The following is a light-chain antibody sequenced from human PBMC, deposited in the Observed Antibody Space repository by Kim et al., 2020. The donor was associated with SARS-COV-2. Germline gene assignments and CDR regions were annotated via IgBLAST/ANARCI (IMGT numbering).Light chain of an antibody. J-gene: IGKJ4*01. V-gene: IGKV3-20*01. Sequence: PGARVTLSCRASQTLRSNSLAWYQQRPGRPPRLLIYGASNRVTGIPDRFSGSGSGTYFTLTISRLEPEDCAVYYCQQYGMSPPLTFGGGTKVDIK. CDR1: QTLRSNS. CDR2: GAS. CDR3: QQYGMSPPLT.